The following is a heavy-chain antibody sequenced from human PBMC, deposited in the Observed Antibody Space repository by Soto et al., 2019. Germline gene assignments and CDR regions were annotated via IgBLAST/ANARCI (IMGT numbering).Heavy chain of an antibody. CDR2: ISWNSGSI. V-gene: IGHV3-9*01. Sequence: EVQLVESGGGLVQPGRSLRLSCAASGFTFDDYAMHWVRQAPGKGLEWVSGISWNSGSIGYADSVKGRFTISGDNAKNSLYLQMSSLRAEDTALYDCAKGGQLLTEGGGYWGQGTLVTVSS. CDR1: GFTFDDYA. CDR3: AKGGQLLTEGGGY. J-gene: IGHJ4*02. D-gene: IGHD2-2*01.